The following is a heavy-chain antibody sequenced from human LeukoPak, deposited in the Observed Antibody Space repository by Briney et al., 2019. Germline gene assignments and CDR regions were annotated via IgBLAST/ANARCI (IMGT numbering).Heavy chain of an antibody. CDR2: INPNSGGT. CDR3: ARDRTTMVRGVLGY. J-gene: IGHJ4*02. D-gene: IGHD3-10*01. V-gene: IGHV1-2*02. CDR1: GYSFTDYY. Sequence: GASVKVSCKTSGYSFTDYYMHWVRQAPGQGLEWMGWINPNSGGTNYAQKFQGRVTMTRDTSISTAYMELSRLRSDDTAVYYCARDRTTMVRGVLGYWGQGTLVTVSS.